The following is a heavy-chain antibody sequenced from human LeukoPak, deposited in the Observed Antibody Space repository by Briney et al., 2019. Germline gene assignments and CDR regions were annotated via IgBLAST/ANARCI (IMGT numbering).Heavy chain of an antibody. V-gene: IGHV1-18*01. CDR2: ISAYNGNT. CDR3: ARDPGLLWFGELSFDY. CDR1: GYSFTSYG. Sequence: GESLKISCKGSGYSFTSYGISWVRQAPGQGLEWMGWISAYNGNTKYAQKLQGRVTMTTDTSTSTAYMELRSLRSDDTAVYYCARDPGLLWFGELSFDYWGQGTLVTVSS. D-gene: IGHD3-10*01. J-gene: IGHJ4*02.